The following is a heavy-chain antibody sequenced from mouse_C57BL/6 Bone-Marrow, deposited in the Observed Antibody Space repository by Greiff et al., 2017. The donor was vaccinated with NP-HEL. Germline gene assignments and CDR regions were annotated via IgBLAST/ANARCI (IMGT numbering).Heavy chain of an antibody. D-gene: IGHD1-1*01. J-gene: IGHJ4*01. Sequence: EVKLQESGAELVKPGASVKLSCTASGFNIIDYYMHWVKQRTEQGLEWIGRIDPEDGETKYAPKFQGKATITADTSSNTAYLQLSSLTSEDTAVYYCARDYGSFYYYAMDYWGQGTSVTVSS. CDR1: GFNIIDYY. CDR3: ARDYGSFYYYAMDY. V-gene: IGHV14-2*01. CDR2: IDPEDGET.